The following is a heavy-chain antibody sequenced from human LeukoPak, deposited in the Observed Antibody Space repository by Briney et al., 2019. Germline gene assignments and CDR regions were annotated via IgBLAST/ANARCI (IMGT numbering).Heavy chain of an antibody. CDR2: KNQGGSEK. CDR3: ARLVVPPGNRGWYYEH. V-gene: IGHV3-7*03. Sequence: PGGSQRLFCAASGSIFSNYWMSWVRQGPGGGLEWVANKNQGGSEKYYVDCVKGRFIISRDNAKNSLGLQMNSLRVEDTAIYYCARLVVPPGNRGWYYEHWGQGTLVTVSS. D-gene: IGHD2-2*01. J-gene: IGHJ4*02. CDR1: GSIFSNYW.